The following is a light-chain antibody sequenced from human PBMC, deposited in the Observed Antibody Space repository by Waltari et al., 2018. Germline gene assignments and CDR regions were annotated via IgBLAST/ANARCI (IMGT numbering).Light chain of an antibody. J-gene: IGKJ1*01. CDR2: GAS. V-gene: IGKV3-20*01. CDR3: QNHERLPAV. Sequence: EIVLTQSPGTLSLSPGERATLSCRACQSIGRYLIWYQQKPGQAPRLLIYGASTRAAGIPDRFSGSGSGTDFSLTISRLEPEDFAVYYCQNHERLPAVFGRGTKVEIK. CDR1: QSIGRY.